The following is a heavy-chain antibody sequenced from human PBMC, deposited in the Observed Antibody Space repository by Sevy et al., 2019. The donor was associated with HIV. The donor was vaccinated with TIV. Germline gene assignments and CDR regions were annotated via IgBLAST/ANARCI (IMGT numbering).Heavy chain of an antibody. J-gene: IGHJ4*02. D-gene: IGHD2-21*01. CDR2: IFYDGNYK. CDR1: GFTFSRNG. V-gene: IGHV3-33*06. Sequence: GGSLRLSCAASGFTFSRNGMHWVRQAPGKGLEWVAGIFYDGNYKYYADSVKGRFSISRDNSEDTLYVQMDSLRVEDTAGYYCAKESGSDWYFDYWGQGTLVTVSS. CDR3: AKESGSDWYFDY.